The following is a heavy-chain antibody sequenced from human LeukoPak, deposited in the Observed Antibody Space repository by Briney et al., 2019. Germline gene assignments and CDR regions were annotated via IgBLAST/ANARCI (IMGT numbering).Heavy chain of an antibody. CDR1: GFTFSSYG. J-gene: IGHJ6*03. CDR2: ISGSGGST. D-gene: IGHD1-1*01. V-gene: IGHV3-23*01. Sequence: GGSLRLSCAASGFTFSSYGMSWVRQAPGKGLEWVSAISGSGGSTYYADSVKGWFTISRDNSKNTLYLQMNSLRAEDTAVYYCAKSGNYYYYMDVWGKGTTVTISS. CDR3: AKSGNYYYYMDV.